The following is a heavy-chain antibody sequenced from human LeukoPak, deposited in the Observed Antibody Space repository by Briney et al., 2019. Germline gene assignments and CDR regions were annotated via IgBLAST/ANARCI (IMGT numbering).Heavy chain of an antibody. CDR3: AREKLQYFEN. J-gene: IGHJ1*01. CDR1: GFTFDHYA. D-gene: IGHD3-9*01. V-gene: IGHV3-43D*03. Sequence: PGGSLRLSCAASGFTFDHYAMPWARKAPGSRWGGVSLVTLDGGSTFYADSVKGRFTISRDNRKNSLHLQMNSLRPEDTALYYCAREKLQYFENWGQGTLVTVSS. CDR2: VTLDGGST.